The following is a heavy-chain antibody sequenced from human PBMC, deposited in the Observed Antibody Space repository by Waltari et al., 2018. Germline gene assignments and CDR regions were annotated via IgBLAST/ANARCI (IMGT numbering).Heavy chain of an antibody. CDR2: INPNSGGT. J-gene: IGHJ4*02. V-gene: IGHV1-2*02. CDR3: ASLPFWSGYPRPGGFDY. D-gene: IGHD3-3*01. Sequence: QVQLVQSGAEVKKPGASVKVSCKASGYTFTGYSMHWVRQAPGQGLEWMGWINPNSGGTNYAQKFQGRITMTRDTSISTAYMELSRLRSDDTAVYYCASLPFWSGYPRPGGFDYWGQGTLVTVSS. CDR1: GYTFTGYS.